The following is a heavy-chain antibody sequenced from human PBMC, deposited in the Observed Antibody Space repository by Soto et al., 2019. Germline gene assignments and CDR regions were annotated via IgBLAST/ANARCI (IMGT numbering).Heavy chain of an antibody. CDR2: IYYSGST. J-gene: IGHJ4*02. D-gene: IGHD3-22*01. Sequence: SETLSLTCTVSGGSISSYYWSWIRQPPGKGLEWIGYIYYSGSTNYNPSLKSRVTISVDTSKNQFSLKLSSVTAADTAVYYCAREGSYYDSSGIRVLDYWGKCTMVTVSS. CDR3: AREGSYYDSSGIRVLDY. CDR1: GGSISSYY. V-gene: IGHV4-59*01.